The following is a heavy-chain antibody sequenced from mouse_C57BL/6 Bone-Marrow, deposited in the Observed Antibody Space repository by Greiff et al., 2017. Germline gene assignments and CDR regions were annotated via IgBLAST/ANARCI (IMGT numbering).Heavy chain of an antibody. D-gene: IGHD2-4*01. CDR3: ARICYDYDVVYYAMDY. J-gene: IGHJ4*01. Sequence: EVQLQQSVAELVRPGASVTLSCTASGFNIKNTYMHWVKQRPEQGLEWIGRIDPANGTTKYAPKFQGKATITADTSSNTAYLQLSRLTSEDTAIYYWARICYDYDVVYYAMDYWGQGTSVTVSA. CDR2: IDPANGTT. V-gene: IGHV14-3*01. CDR1: GFNIKNTY.